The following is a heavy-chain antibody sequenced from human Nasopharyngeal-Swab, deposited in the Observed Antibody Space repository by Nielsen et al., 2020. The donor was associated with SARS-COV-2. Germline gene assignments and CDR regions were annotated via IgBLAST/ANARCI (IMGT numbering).Heavy chain of an antibody. J-gene: IGHJ3*02. CDR3: ARSVGSYYGQGAFDI. CDR2: IRSKTYGGAP. D-gene: IGHD1-26*01. V-gene: IGHV3-49*01. CDR1: GFTFSNAW. Sequence: GESLKISCAASGFTFSNAWMSWFRQAPGKGLEWVGFIRSKTYGGAPEYAASVKGRFTISRDGAESIAYLQMNSLETEDTGVYYCARSVGSYYGQGAFDIWGQGTMVTVSS.